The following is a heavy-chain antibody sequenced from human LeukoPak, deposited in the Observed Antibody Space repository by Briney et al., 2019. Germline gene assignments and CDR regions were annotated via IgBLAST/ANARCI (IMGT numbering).Heavy chain of an antibody. V-gene: IGHV4-34*01. CDR3: ARGGSVEAAAGSDAFDI. CDR1: GGSFSGYY. CDR2: INHSGST. J-gene: IGHJ3*02. D-gene: IGHD6-13*01. Sequence: PSETLSLTCAVYGGSFSGYYWSWIRQPPGKGLEWIGEINHSGSTNYNPSLKSRVTISVDTSKNQFSLKLSSVTAADTAVYYCARGGSVEAAAGSDAFDIWGQGTMVTVSS.